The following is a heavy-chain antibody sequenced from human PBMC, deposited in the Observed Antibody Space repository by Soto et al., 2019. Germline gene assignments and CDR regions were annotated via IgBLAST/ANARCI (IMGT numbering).Heavy chain of an antibody. CDR3: ARLKEYSWFDP. CDR2: IYYSGST. D-gene: IGHD6-6*01. Sequence: SETLSLTCTVSGGSISDSSYFWDWIRQPPGKGLEWIGNIYYSGSTYYNLSLKSRVTISVDTSKNQFSLKLSSVTAADTAVYYCARLKEYSWFDPWGQGTLVTVSS. CDR1: GGSISDSSYF. V-gene: IGHV4-39*01. J-gene: IGHJ5*02.